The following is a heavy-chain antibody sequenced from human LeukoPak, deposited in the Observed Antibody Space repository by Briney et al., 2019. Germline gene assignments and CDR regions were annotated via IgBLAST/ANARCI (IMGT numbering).Heavy chain of an antibody. CDR3: AKGVRLVNYYYGMDV. CDR2: ISGSGGST. D-gene: IGHD3-9*01. CDR1: GFTFSSYA. V-gene: IGHV3-23*01. Sequence: GGSLRLSCAASGFTFSSYAMSWVRQAPGKGLEWVSAISGSGGSTYYADSVKGRFTISRDNSKNTLYLQMNSLRAEDTAVYYCAKGVRLVNYYYGMDVWGQGTTVTVSS. J-gene: IGHJ6*02.